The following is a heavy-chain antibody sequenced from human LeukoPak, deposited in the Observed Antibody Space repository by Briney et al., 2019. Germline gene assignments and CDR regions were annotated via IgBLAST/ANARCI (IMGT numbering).Heavy chain of an antibody. J-gene: IGHJ4*02. D-gene: IGHD2-8*01. CDR3: ARGLYCTNGVCLGPLHY. CDR2: IGTAGDT. CDR1: GFTFSSYD. Sequence: GGSLRLSCAASGFTFSSYDMPWVRQATGKGLEWVSAIGTAGDTYYPGSVKGRFTISRENAKNSLYLQMNSLRAGDTAVYYCARGLYCTNGVCLGPLHYWGQGTLVTVSS. V-gene: IGHV3-13*01.